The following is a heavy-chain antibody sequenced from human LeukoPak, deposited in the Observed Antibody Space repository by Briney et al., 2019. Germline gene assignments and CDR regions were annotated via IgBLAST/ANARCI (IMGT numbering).Heavy chain of an antibody. J-gene: IGHJ2*01. Sequence: GGSLRLSCAASGFTFSSYWMSWVRRAPGKGLEWVANIKQDGSEKYYVDSVKGRFTISRDNAKNSLYLQMNSLRAEDTAVYYCASAKGYCSSTSCYRAYWYFDLWGRGTLVTVSS. V-gene: IGHV3-7*03. CDR1: GFTFSSYW. D-gene: IGHD2-2*02. CDR2: IKQDGSEK. CDR3: ASAKGYCSSTSCYRAYWYFDL.